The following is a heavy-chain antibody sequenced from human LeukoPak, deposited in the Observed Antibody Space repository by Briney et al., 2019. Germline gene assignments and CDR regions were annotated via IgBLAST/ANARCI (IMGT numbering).Heavy chain of an antibody. CDR2: IIPIFGTA. Sequence: EASVKVSCKASGGTFSSYAISWVRQAPGQGLEWMGGIIPIFGTANYAQKFQGRVTITADESTSTAYMELSSLRSEDTAVYYCARDRRSGWYRGRYNWFDPWGQGTLVTVSS. D-gene: IGHD6-19*01. V-gene: IGHV1-69*13. CDR3: ARDRRSGWYRGRYNWFDP. J-gene: IGHJ5*02. CDR1: GGTFSSYA.